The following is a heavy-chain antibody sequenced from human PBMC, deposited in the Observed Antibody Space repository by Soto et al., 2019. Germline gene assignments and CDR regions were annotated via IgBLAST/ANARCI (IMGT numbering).Heavy chain of an antibody. J-gene: IGHJ6*02. CDR2: IDPSDSYT. CDR1: GYSFTSYW. CDR3: ARSVDTAMVTPYYYGMDV. D-gene: IGHD5-18*01. Sequence: ESLKISCKGSGYSFTSYWISWVRQMPGKGLEWMGRIDPSDSYTNYSPSFQGHVTISADKSISTAYLQWSSLKASDTAMYYCARSVDTAMVTPYYYGMDVWGQGTTVTVSS. V-gene: IGHV5-10-1*01.